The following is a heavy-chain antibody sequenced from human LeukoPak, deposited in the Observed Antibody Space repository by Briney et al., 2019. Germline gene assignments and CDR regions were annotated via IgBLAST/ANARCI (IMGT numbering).Heavy chain of an antibody. V-gene: IGHV4-59*01. D-gene: IGHD2-2*01. CDR1: GASIRGYY. CDR2: IYYSGST. Sequence: PSETLSLTCTVSGASIRGYYWGWIRQPPGKGLEWIGYIYYSGSTNYNPSLKSRVTISVDTSKNQFSLNLTSVTTADTAVYYCARVSCSSTSCPRRDALDVWGQGTMVTVSS. CDR3: ARVSCSSTSCPRRDALDV. J-gene: IGHJ3*01.